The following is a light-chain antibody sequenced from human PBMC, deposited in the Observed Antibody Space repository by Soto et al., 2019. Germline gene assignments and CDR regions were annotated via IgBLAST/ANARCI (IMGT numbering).Light chain of an antibody. CDR2: DAS. CDR3: QQRMHWPPIT. CDR1: QSVNRY. J-gene: IGKJ5*01. V-gene: IGKV3-11*01. Sequence: EIVLTQSPATLSLSPGERATLSCRASQSVNRYLAWYHQKPGQAPRLLIYDASNRATGIPARFSGSGSGTDFTLTINSLEPEDFAVYYCQQRMHWPPITFGQGTRLEIK.